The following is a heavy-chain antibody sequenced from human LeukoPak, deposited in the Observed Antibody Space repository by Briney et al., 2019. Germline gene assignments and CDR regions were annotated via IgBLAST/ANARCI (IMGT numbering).Heavy chain of an antibody. D-gene: IGHD1-26*01. J-gene: IGHJ4*02. CDR1: GFTFDDYG. V-gene: IGHV3-20*04. CDR3: ARGAIVGATILFDY. Sequence: GGSLRLSCAASGFTFDDYGMSWVRQAPGKGLEWVYDINWNGGSTGYADSVKGRFTISRDNAKNSLYLQMNSLRAEDTALYYCARGAIVGATILFDYWGQGTLVTVSS. CDR2: INWNGGST.